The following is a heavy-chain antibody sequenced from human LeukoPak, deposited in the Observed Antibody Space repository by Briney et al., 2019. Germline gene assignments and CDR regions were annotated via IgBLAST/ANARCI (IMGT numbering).Heavy chain of an antibody. J-gene: IGHJ5*02. CDR2: IIPIFGTA. CDR1: GGTFSSYA. V-gene: IGHV1-69*06. Sequence: GASAKVSCKASGGTFSSYAISWVRQAPGQGLEWMGGIIPIFGTANYAQKFQGRVTITADKSTSTAYMELSSLRSEDTAVYYCARDQRNNWSIFGVVIDPDWRFDPWGQGTLVTVSS. CDR3: ARDQRNNWSIFGVVIDPDWRFDP. D-gene: IGHD3-3*01.